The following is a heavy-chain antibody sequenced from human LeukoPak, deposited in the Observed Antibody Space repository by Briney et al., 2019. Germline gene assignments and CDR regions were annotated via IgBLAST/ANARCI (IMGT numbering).Heavy chain of an antibody. V-gene: IGHV4-34*01. D-gene: IGHD2-2*02. CDR3: ARQAVVPAAIRLAEYYYGMDV. CDR2: INHSGST. CDR1: GGSFSGYY. Sequence: SETLSLTCAVCGGSFSGYYWSWIRQPPGKGLEWIGEINHSGSTNYNPSLKSRVTISVDTSKNQFSLKLSSVTAADTAVYYCARQAVVPAAIRLAEYYYGMDVWGQGTTVTVSS. J-gene: IGHJ6*02.